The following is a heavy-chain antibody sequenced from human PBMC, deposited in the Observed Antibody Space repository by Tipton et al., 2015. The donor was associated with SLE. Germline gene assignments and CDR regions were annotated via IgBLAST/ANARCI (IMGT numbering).Heavy chain of an antibody. D-gene: IGHD3-22*01. CDR2: IYYSGST. V-gene: IGHV4-59*08. CDR3: ARERPSSGYGDAFDI. CDR1: GGSISSYY. J-gene: IGHJ3*02. Sequence: LRLSCTVSGGSISSYYWSWIRQPPGKGLEWIGYIYYSGSTNYNPSLKSRVTISVDTSKNQFSLKLSSVTAADTAVYYCARERPSSGYGDAFDIWGQGTMVTVSS.